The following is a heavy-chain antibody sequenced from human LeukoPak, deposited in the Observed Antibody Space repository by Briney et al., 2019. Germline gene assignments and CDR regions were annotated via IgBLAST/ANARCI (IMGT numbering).Heavy chain of an antibody. CDR1: GGSFSGYY. J-gene: IGHJ4*02. D-gene: IGHD6-19*01. V-gene: IGHV4-34*01. CDR3: AKATVVIAVAGNFDY. Sequence: SETLSLTCAVYGGSFSGYYWSWIRQPPGKGLEWIGEINHSGSTNYNPSLKSRVTISVDTSKNQFSLKLSSVTAADTAVYYCAKATVVIAVAGNFDYWGQGTLVTVSS. CDR2: INHSGST.